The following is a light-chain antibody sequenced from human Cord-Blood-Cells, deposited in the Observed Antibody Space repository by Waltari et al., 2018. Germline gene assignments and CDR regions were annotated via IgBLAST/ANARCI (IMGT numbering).Light chain of an antibody. J-gene: IGKJ2*04. CDR1: PSVLYSPNNKNY. CDR2: WAS. Sequence: DIVITQSPASLAVSLGERATINCKSSPSVLYSPNNKNYLAWYQQKPGQPPKLLIYWASTRESGVPDRFSGSGSGTDFTLTISSLQAEDVAVYYCQQYYSTPRSFGQGTKLEIK. CDR3: QQYYSTPRS. V-gene: IGKV4-1*01.